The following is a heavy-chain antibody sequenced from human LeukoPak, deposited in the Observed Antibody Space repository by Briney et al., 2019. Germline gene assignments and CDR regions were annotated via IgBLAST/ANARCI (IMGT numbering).Heavy chain of an antibody. CDR2: IRQDGGET. V-gene: IGHV3-7*01. CDR1: GFTLSSHW. Sequence: GGSLRLSCAASGFTLSSHWMGWIRQAPGNGLEWVSNIRQDGGETYYVDSVKGRFTISRDNAKNSLYLQMNSLRVEETAMYYCARWRQSSTWYWLDPWGQGTLVTVSP. D-gene: IGHD6-13*01. J-gene: IGHJ5*02. CDR3: ARWRQSSTWYWLDP.